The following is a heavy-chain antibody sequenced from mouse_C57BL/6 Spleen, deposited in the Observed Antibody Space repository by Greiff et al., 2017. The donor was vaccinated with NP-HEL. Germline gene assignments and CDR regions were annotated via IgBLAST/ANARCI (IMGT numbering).Heavy chain of an antibody. CDR2: IHPNSGST. CDR3: ARRGYYGSSYPFAY. CDR1: GYTFTSYW. J-gene: IGHJ3*01. D-gene: IGHD1-1*01. Sequence: QVQLQQPGAELVKPGASVKLSCKASGYTFTSYWMHWVKQRPGQGLEWIGMIHPNSGSTNYNEKFKSKATLTADKSSSTAYMQLSSLTSEDSAVYYCARRGYYGSSYPFAYWGQGTLVTVSA. V-gene: IGHV1-64*01.